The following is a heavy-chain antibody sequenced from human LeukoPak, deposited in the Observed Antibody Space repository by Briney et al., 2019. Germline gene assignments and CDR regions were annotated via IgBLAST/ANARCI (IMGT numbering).Heavy chain of an antibody. CDR2: IYYSGGT. J-gene: IGHJ5*01. Sequence: SETLSLTCTVSGGSISSYYWSWIRQPPGKGLEWVGYIYYSGGTNYNPSLKSRVTTSVDTNKNQFSLMLRSVTAADTAVYYCARAVAVAGNWFHSWGQGTLVTVSS. CDR3: ARAVAVAGNWFHS. D-gene: IGHD6-19*01. V-gene: IGHV4-59*01. CDR1: GGSISSYY.